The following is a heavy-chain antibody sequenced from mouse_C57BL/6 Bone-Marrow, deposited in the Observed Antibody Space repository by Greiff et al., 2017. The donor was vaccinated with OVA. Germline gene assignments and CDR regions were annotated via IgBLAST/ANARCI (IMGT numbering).Heavy chain of an antibody. J-gene: IGHJ2*01. Sequence: EVQLVESGPGLVKPSQSLSLTCSVTGYSITSGYYWNWIRQFPGNKLEWMGYISYDGSNNYNPSLKNRISITRDTSKNQFILKLNSVTTEDTATYYCARDKGWFYFDYWGQGTTLTVSS. CDR3: ARDKGWFYFDY. D-gene: IGHD2-3*01. CDR1: GYSITSGYY. V-gene: IGHV3-6*01. CDR2: ISYDGSN.